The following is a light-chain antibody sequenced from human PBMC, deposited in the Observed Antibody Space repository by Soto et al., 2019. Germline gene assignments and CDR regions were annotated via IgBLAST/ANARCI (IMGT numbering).Light chain of an antibody. V-gene: IGLV1-44*01. CDR2: SNN. J-gene: IGLJ1*01. CDR3: AAWDDSLNGFV. CDR1: SSNIGSNP. Sequence: QSALTQPPSASGTPGQRVTISCSGSSSNIGSNPVNWYQQLPVTAPKLLIYSNNQRPSGVPARFSGSKSGTSASLAISGLQPEDEADYYCAAWDDSLNGFVFGTGTKVTVL.